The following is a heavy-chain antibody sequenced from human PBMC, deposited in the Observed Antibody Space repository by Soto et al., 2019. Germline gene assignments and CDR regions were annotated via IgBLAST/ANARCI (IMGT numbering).Heavy chain of an antibody. Sequence: PGGSLRLSCAASGFTFSSYGMHWVRQAPGKGLEWVAVIWYDGSNKYYADSVKGRFTISRDNSKNTLYLQMNSLRAEDTAVYYCARDGNGSGSYQYYYYMDVGGKGTTVTVSS. V-gene: IGHV3-33*01. CDR2: IWYDGSNK. D-gene: IGHD3-10*01. CDR3: ARDGNGSGSYQYYYYMDV. J-gene: IGHJ6*03. CDR1: GFTFSSYG.